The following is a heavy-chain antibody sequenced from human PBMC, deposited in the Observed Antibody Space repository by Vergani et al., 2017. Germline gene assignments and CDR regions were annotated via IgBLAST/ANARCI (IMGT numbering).Heavy chain of an antibody. CDR3: ATSFTYYYDSSGYRPGLDV. D-gene: IGHD3-22*01. CDR1: GYTLTELS. CDR2: FDPEDGET. J-gene: IGHJ6*02. V-gene: IGHV1-24*01. Sequence: QVQLVQSGAEVKKPGASVKVSCKVSGYTLTELSMHWVRQAPGKGLEWMGGFDPEDGETIYAQKFQGRVTMTEDTSTDTAYMELSSLRSDDTAVYYCATSFTYYYDSSGYRPGLDVWGQGTTVTVSS.